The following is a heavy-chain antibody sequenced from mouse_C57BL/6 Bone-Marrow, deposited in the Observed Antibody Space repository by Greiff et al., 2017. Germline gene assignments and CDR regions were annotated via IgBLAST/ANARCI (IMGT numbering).Heavy chain of an antibody. V-gene: IGHV1-64*01. CDR3: ASPFYDGYPAWFAY. D-gene: IGHD2-3*01. J-gene: IGHJ3*01. CDR2: IHPNSGST. CDR1: GYTFTSYW. Sequence: QVQLQQPGAELVKPGASVKLYCKASGYTFTSYWMHWVKQRPGQGLEWIGMIHPNSGSTNYNEKFKSKATLTVDKSSSTAYMQLSSLTSEDSAVYYCASPFYDGYPAWFAYWGQGTLVTVSA.